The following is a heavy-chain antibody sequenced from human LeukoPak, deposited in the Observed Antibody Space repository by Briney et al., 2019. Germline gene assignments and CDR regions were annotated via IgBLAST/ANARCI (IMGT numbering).Heavy chain of an antibody. Sequence: GRSLRLSRAASGFTFSSYGMHWVRQAPGKGLEWVAVIWYDGSNKYYADSVKGRFTISRDNSQNTLYLQMNSLRAEDTAVYYCTKDPNGDYVGAFDPWGQGTLVTVSS. CDR3: TKDPNGDYVGAFDP. CDR2: IWYDGSNK. CDR1: GFTFSSYG. D-gene: IGHD4-17*01. J-gene: IGHJ5*02. V-gene: IGHV3-33*06.